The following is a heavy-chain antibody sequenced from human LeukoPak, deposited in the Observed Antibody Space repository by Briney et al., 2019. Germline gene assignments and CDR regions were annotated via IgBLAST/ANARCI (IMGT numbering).Heavy chain of an antibody. J-gene: IGHJ5*02. V-gene: IGHV3-23*01. CDR3: ARESIRSGSLKWFDP. Sequence: GGSLRLSCAASGFTFTSHVMSWVRQTPGKELEWVSAIDGSGHTTYYADSVRGRFIISRDNSKKMLYLQMNSLRAEDTATYYCARESIRSGSLKWFDPWGQGTLVTVSS. CDR1: GFTFTSHV. CDR2: IDGSGHTT. D-gene: IGHD3-3*01.